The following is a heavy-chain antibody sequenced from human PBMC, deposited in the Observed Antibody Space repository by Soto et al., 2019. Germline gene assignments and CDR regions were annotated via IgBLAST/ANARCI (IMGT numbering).Heavy chain of an antibody. D-gene: IGHD2-8*01. CDR3: ARDVPPDCTNGVCPLLPSWYFDL. CDR2: INPSGGST. CDR1: GYTFTSYY. V-gene: IGHV1-46*01. Sequence: QVQLVQSGAEVKKPGASVKVSCKASGYTFTSYYMHWVRQAPGQGLEWMGIINPSGGSTSYAQKFQGRVTMTRDTSTSTVYMELSSLRSEDTAVYYCARDVPPDCTNGVCPLLPSWYFDLWGRGTLVTVSS. J-gene: IGHJ2*01.